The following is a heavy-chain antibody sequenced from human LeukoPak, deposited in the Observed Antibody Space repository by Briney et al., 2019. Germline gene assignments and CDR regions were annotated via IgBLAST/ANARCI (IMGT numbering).Heavy chain of an antibody. CDR3: ARGDGHYFDY. CDR2: IYGGGST. D-gene: IGHD3/OR15-3a*01. CDR1: GFTVSSVY. Sequence: PGGSLRPSRAASGFTVSSVYMSWVRQAPGKGLEWVSVIYGGGSTSYADSVKGRFTISRDNPKNTLSLQMNSLRAEDTAVYYCARGDGHYFDYWGQGAQVTVSS. J-gene: IGHJ4*02. V-gene: IGHV3-53*01.